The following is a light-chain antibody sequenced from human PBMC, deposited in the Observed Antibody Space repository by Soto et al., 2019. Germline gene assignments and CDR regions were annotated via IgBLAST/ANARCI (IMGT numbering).Light chain of an antibody. CDR1: QDISNS. J-gene: IGKJ2*01. V-gene: IGKV1-33*01. CDR3: HQYDNLPLT. Sequence: DIQMTPSPSSLSASVGDRVTITCQASQDISNSLNWYQQKPGKAPKLLIYDASNLETGVPSRFSGSGSGTDFTFTISSLQPEDIATDYCHQYDNLPLTFGQGTKLEIK. CDR2: DAS.